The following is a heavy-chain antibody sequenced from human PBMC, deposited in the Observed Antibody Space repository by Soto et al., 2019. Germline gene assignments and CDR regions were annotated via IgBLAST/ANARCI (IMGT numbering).Heavy chain of an antibody. Sequence: SETLSLTCTVSGGSVSSGFYYWTWIRQPPGKGLEWIGSIDYSGNTNYNPSLKSPVIISVHTSKNQFTLRLTAVTAADTAVYYGAREPRPASRGIGAFDVWGQGTMVTVSS. CDR3: AREPRPASRGIGAFDV. CDR2: IDYSGNT. D-gene: IGHD1-1*01. J-gene: IGHJ3*01. CDR1: GGSVSSGFYY. V-gene: IGHV4-61*01.